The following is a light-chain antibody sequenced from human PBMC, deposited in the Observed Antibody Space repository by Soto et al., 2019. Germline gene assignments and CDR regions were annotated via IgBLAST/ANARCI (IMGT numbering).Light chain of an antibody. CDR3: SSYAGSNVV. Sequence: QSALTQPPSASGSPGQSVTISCTGTSSDVGGYNYVSWYQQHPGKAPKFMIYEVSKRPSGVTDRFSGSKSGNTASLTVSGLQAEDEADYYCSSYAGSNVVFGGGTKLTVL. J-gene: IGLJ2*01. CDR1: SSDVGGYNY. CDR2: EVS. V-gene: IGLV2-8*01.